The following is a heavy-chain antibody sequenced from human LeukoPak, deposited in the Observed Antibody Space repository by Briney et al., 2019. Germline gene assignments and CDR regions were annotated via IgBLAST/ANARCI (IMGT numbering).Heavy chain of an antibody. D-gene: IGHD1-7*01. V-gene: IGHV4-34*01. CDR1: GGSFSGYY. CDR3: ARAGTMDY. J-gene: IGHJ4*02. CDR2: INHSGST. Sequence: ASETLSLTCAVYGGSFSGYYWSWIRQPPGKGLEWIGEINHSGSTNYNPSLKSRVTISVDTSKNQFSLKLGSVTVADTAVYYCARAGTMDYWGQGTLVTVSS.